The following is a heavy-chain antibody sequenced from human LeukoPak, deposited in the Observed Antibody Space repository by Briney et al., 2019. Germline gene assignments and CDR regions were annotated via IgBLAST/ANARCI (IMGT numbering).Heavy chain of an antibody. CDR3: ARGGSSSWYYYYYYYMDV. CDR2: INPNSGGT. D-gene: IGHD6-13*01. V-gene: IGHV1-2*02. J-gene: IGHJ6*03. Sequence: ASVKVSCKASGYTFTSYAMNWVRQAPGQGLEWMGWINPNSGGTNYAQKFQGRVTMTRDTSISTAYMELSSLRSEDTAVYYCARGGSSSWYYYYYYYMDVWGKGTTVTISS. CDR1: GYTFTSYA.